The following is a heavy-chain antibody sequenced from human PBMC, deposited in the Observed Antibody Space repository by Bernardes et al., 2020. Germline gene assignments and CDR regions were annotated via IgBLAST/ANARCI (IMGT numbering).Heavy chain of an antibody. V-gene: IGHV4-4*07. J-gene: IGHJ6*02. CDR1: GGSISSYY. D-gene: IGHD3-22*01. Sequence: SETLYLTCTVSGGSISSYYWSWIRQPAGKGLEWIGRIYTSGSTNYNPSLKSRVTMSVDTSKNQFSLKLSSVTAADTAVYYCARERMYYYDSSGYNGAYYYYGMDVWGQGTTVTVSS. CDR3: ARERMYYYDSSGYNGAYYYYGMDV. CDR2: IYTSGST.